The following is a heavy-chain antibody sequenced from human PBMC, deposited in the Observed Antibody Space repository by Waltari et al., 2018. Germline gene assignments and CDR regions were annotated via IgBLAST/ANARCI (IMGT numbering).Heavy chain of an antibody. CDR1: GGTFSSYA. J-gene: IGHJ5*02. Sequence: QVQLVQSGAEVKKPGSSVKVSCKASGGTFSSYAISWVRQAPGQGLEWMGGIIPILGTANYAQKCQGRVTITADESTSTAYMELSSLRSEDTAVYYCARDSPRRYCSSTSCRGWFDPWGQGTLVTVSS. CDR3: ARDSPRRYCSSTSCRGWFDP. V-gene: IGHV1-69*01. CDR2: IIPILGTA. D-gene: IGHD2-2*01.